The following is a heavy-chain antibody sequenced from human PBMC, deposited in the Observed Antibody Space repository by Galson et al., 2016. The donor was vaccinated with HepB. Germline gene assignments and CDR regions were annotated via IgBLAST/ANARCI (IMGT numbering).Heavy chain of an antibody. CDR2: VQYTGNI. D-gene: IGHD1-26*01. Sequence: SETLSLTCAVTFDSIRSFYWAWIRQVPGKGLEWIGYVQYTGNINYNPSLKSRLTISADTSKNQFSLKLTSVTPADTAVYLCARHRVLRAERYYYYGLDVWGQGIPVTVSS. CDR1: FDSIRSFY. CDR3: ARHRVLRAERYYYYGLDV. J-gene: IGHJ6*02. V-gene: IGHV4-59*08.